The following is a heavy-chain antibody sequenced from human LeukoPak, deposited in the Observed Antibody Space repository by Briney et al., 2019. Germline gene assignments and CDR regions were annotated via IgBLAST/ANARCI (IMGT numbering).Heavy chain of an antibody. D-gene: IGHD2-2*01. CDR3: ARSRKVVPAATFDY. Sequence: PSETLSHTCTVSGGSISSHYWSWIRQPPGKGLEWIGYIYYSGSTNYNPSLKSRVTISVDTSKNQFSLKLSSVTAADTAVYYCARSRKVVPAATFDYWGQGTLVTVSS. V-gene: IGHV4-59*11. J-gene: IGHJ4*02. CDR1: GGSISSHY. CDR2: IYYSGST.